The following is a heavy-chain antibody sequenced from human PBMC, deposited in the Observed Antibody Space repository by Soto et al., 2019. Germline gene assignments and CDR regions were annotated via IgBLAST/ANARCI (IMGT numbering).Heavy chain of an antibody. V-gene: IGHV3-33*01. D-gene: IGHD2-21*02. CDR3: AREGVVVTAAYYFDY. CDR2: IWYDGSNK. CDR1: GFTFSSYG. Sequence: GGSLRLSCAASGFTFSSYGMHWVRQAPGKGLEWVAVIWYDGSNKYYADSVKGRFTISRDNSKNTLYLQMNSLRAEDTAVYYCAREGVVVTAAYYFDYWGQGTLVTVSS. J-gene: IGHJ4*02.